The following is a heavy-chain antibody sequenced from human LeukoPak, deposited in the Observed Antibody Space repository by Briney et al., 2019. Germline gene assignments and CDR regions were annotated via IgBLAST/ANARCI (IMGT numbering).Heavy chain of an antibody. D-gene: IGHD6-19*01. CDR2: ISAYNGNT. V-gene: IGHV1-18*01. CDR3: ARADLYSSGWYRYHWFDP. J-gene: IGHJ5*02. Sequence: ASVKVSCKASGYTFTSYGISWVRQAPGQGLEWMEWISAYNGNTNYAQKLQGRVTMTTDTSTSTAYMELRSLRSDDTAVYYCARADLYSSGWYRYHWFDPWGQGTLVTVSS. CDR1: GYTFTSYG.